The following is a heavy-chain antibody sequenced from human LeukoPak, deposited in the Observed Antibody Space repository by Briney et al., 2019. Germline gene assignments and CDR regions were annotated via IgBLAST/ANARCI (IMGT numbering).Heavy chain of an antibody. J-gene: IGHJ4*02. D-gene: IGHD5-24*01. CDR3: AKYLGRWLQYPFDY. V-gene: IGHV3-23*01. CDR2: ISGSGGST. Sequence: GGSLRLSCAASGFTVSSNYMSWVRQAPGKGLEWVSAISGSGGSTYYADSVKGRFTISRDNSKNTLYLQMNSLRAEDTAVYYCAKYLGRWLQYPFDYWGQGTLVTVSS. CDR1: GFTVSSNY.